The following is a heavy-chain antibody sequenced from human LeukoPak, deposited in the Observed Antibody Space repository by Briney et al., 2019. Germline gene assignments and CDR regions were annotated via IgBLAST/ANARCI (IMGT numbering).Heavy chain of an antibody. CDR2: IRYEGSNK. CDR3: ARTRKTIAALDYNWFDP. D-gene: IGHD6-6*01. V-gene: IGHV3-30*02. Sequence: GGSLRLSCAASGFTFSSYGMHWVRQAPGKGLEWGAFIRYEGSNKYYADSGKGRFTISRDNSKNTLYLQMDSLRAEDTAVYYCARTRKTIAALDYNWFDPWGQGTLVTVSS. CDR1: GFTFSSYG. J-gene: IGHJ5*02.